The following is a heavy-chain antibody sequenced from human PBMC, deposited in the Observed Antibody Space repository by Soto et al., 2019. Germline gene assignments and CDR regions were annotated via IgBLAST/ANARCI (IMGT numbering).Heavy chain of an antibody. CDR1: GGTFSSYA. CDR2: IIPIFGTA. D-gene: IGHD2-21*02. Sequence: SVKVSCKASGGTFSSYAISWVRQAPGQGLEWMGGIIPIFGTANYAQKFQGRVTITADESTSTAYMELSSLRSEDTAVYYCARDGYCGGDCYFYWGQGTLVTVS. J-gene: IGHJ4*02. V-gene: IGHV1-69*13. CDR3: ARDGYCGGDCYFY.